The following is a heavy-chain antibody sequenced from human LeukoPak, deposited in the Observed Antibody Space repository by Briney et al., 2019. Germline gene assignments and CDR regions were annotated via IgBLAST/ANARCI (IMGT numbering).Heavy chain of an antibody. V-gene: IGHV1-69*05. D-gene: IGHD3-22*01. J-gene: IGHJ4*02. CDR3: ARYYYDSSGYSQYYFDY. CDR2: IIPIFGTA. CDR1: GGTFSSSA. Sequence: SVKVSCKASGGTFSSSAVSWVRQAPGQGLEWMGGIIPIFGTANYAQKFQGRVTITTDESTSTAYMELSSLRSEDTAVYYRARYYYDSSGYSQYYFDYWGQGTLVTVSS.